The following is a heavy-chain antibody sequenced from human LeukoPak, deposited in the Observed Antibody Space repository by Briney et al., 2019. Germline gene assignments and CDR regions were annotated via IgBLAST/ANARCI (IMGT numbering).Heavy chain of an antibody. CDR2: INQSGRT. J-gene: IGHJ3*01. CDR3: ARGWFGFWHNSYADDNAFDV. CDR1: GGSFIGYY. V-gene: IGHV4-34*01. Sequence: SETLSLTCAVYGGSFIGYYWSWIRQVPGKGQEWFGEINQSGRTNYNPSLKSRDTRSVNTTKTQISLNLSFVTATDTAVYYCARGWFGFWHNSYADDNAFDVWGPGTMVTVSS. D-gene: IGHD5-18*01.